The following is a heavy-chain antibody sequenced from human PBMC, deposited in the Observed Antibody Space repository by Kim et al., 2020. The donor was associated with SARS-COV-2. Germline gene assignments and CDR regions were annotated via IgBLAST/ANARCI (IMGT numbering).Heavy chain of an antibody. CDR2: SSTI. Sequence: SSTIYYADSVKGRFTISRDNAKNSLYLQMNSLRAEDTAVYYCARTVTLDYWGQGTLVTVSS. CDR3: ARTVTLDY. D-gene: IGHD4-17*01. J-gene: IGHJ4*02. V-gene: IGHV3-48*04.